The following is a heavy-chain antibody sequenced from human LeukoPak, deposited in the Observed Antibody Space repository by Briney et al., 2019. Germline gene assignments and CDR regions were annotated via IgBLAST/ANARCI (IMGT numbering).Heavy chain of an antibody. CDR1: GASIRTYY. Sequence: SETLALTCTVSGASIRTYYWSWIREPAGKGLVWSGRISASGNTDHNPSLKSRVTMSVDTSKYQVSLNLNSVTPADTAVYYCASSLYYYTSGAGFDYWGQGTLVTVSA. D-gene: IGHD3-10*01. CDR3: ASSLYYYTSGAGFDY. V-gene: IGHV4-4*07. CDR2: ISASGNT. J-gene: IGHJ4*02.